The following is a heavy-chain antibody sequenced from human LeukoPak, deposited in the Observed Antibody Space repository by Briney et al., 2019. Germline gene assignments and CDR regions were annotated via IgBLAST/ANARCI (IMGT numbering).Heavy chain of an antibody. J-gene: IGHJ3*02. CDR2: ISYDGSNK. CDR3: AREIFNGFYI. Sequence: GRSLRLSCAGSGFTFRSYAMHWVRQAPGKGLEWVAVISYDGSNKDYADSVKGRFTISRDNSKNTLFLQMNSLRAEDTAVYYCAREIFNGFYIWGQGTMVTVSS. CDR1: GFTFRSYA. V-gene: IGHV3-30-3*01.